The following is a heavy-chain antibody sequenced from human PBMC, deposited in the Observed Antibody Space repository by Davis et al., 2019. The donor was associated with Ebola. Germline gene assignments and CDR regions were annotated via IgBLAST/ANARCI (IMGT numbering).Heavy chain of an antibody. CDR1: GGSLSSYY. CDR3: VSRGYASRGYVWFVDL. J-gene: IGHJ2*01. V-gene: IGHV4-59*01. CDR2: IYYSGNT. D-gene: IGHD3-22*01. Sequence: SETLSLTCTVSGGSLSSYYWGWIRQPPGKGLEWIGYIYYSGNTNYNPSLNIRVTISVDTSTNQFSLKLSSVTAADTAVYYCVSRGYASRGYVWFVDLWGRGTLVTVSA.